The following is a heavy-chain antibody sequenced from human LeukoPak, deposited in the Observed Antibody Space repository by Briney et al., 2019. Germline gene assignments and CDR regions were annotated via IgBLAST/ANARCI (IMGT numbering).Heavy chain of an antibody. CDR3: ARGISSITADFDY. D-gene: IGHD3-3*02. V-gene: IGHV1-2*02. Sequence: GASVKVSCKASGYTFTGYYMHWVRQAPGQGLEWMGWINPNSGGTNYAQKFQGRVTMTRDTSISTAYMELSRLRSDDTAVYCCARGISSITADFDYWGQGTLVTVSS. CDR1: GYTFTGYY. CDR2: INPNSGGT. J-gene: IGHJ4*02.